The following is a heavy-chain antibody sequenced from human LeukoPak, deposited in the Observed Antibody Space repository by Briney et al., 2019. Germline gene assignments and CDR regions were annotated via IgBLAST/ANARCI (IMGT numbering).Heavy chain of an antibody. CDR2: IYTSGST. J-gene: IGHJ5*02. V-gene: IGHV4-4*07. CDR3: ARVRWDTMVRGATGWFDP. CDR1: GGSISSYY. D-gene: IGHD3-10*01. Sequence: KPSETLSLTCTVSGGSISSYYWSWIRQPAGKGLEWIGRIYTSGSTNYNPSLKSRVTMSVDTSKNQFSLKLSSVTAADTAVYYCARVRWDTMVRGATGWFDPWGQGTLVTVSS.